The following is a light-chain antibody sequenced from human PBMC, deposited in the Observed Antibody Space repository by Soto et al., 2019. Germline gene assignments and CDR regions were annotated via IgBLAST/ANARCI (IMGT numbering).Light chain of an antibody. V-gene: IGLV2-23*03. CDR2: EGS. J-gene: IGLJ2*01. Sequence: QSALTQPASVSGSPGQSITISCTGTSSDVGSYNLVSWYQQHPGKAPKLMIYEGSYRPSGVSNRFSGSKSGNTASLTISGLQAEDEADYYCCSYAGSRTFVVFGGGTNLTVL. CDR3: CSYAGSRTFVV. CDR1: SSDVGSYNL.